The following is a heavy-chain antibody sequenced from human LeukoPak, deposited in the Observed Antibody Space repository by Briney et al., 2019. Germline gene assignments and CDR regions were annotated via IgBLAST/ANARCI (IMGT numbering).Heavy chain of an antibody. CDR1: GASIRSGDYY. D-gene: IGHD2-15*01. J-gene: IGHJ3*02. CDR3: ARDCSGGSCYGAFDI. V-gene: IGHV4-30-4*01. CDR2: IYDSGST. Sequence: SQTLSLTCTVSGASIRSGDYYWSWIRQPPGKGLEWIGYIYDSGSTYYNPSLKSRITISVDTSENRFSLKLSSVTTTDTAVYYCARDCSGGSCYGAFDIWGQGTMVTVSS.